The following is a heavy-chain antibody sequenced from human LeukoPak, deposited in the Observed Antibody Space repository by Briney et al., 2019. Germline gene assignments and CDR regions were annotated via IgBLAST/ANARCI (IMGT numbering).Heavy chain of an antibody. J-gene: IGHJ4*02. D-gene: IGHD3-22*01. CDR2: IYDDNT. CDR3: AKRVIIRYYFDS. V-gene: IGHV3-23*01. CDR1: GFTVSAYA. Sequence: GGSLRLSCAASGFTVSAYAMAWVRQAPGKGLEWVSTIYDDNTYYADSVKGRFAISTDNSKNTLYLQMNSLRVEDTAVYYCAKRVIIRYYFDSWGQGTLVTVSS.